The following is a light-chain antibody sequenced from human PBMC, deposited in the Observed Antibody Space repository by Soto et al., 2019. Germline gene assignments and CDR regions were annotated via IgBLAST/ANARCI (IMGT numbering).Light chain of an antibody. J-gene: IGLJ2*01. Sequence: QSVLTQLPSVSGAPGQRVTISCTGSSFNIGAGYDVHWYQQLPGTAPKFLIYANSNRPSGVPDRFSGSKSGTSASLAITGLQAEDEADYYCQSYDSSLSGVVFGGGTKLTVL. CDR3: QSYDSSLSGVV. V-gene: IGLV1-40*01. CDR1: SFNIGAGYD. CDR2: ANS.